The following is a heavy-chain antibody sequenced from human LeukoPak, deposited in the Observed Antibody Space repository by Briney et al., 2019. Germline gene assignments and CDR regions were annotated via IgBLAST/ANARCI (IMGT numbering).Heavy chain of an antibody. D-gene: IGHD4-17*01. CDR3: ARDDPPTTVVTQYGMDV. J-gene: IGHJ6*02. Sequence: GASVKVSCKASGYTFTGYYMHWVRQAPGQGLEWMGWINPNSGGTNYAQKFQGRVTMTRDTSISTAYMELSRLRSDDTAVYYCARDDPPTTVVTQYGMDVWGQGTTVTVSS. CDR2: INPNSGGT. CDR1: GYTFTGYY. V-gene: IGHV1-2*02.